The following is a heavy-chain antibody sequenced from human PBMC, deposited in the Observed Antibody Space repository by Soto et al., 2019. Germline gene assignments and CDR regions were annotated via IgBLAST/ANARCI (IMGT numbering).Heavy chain of an antibody. V-gene: IGHV1-3*01. D-gene: IGHD3-16*02. CDR2: LNAGNGDT. CDR1: GYTFTSYA. Sequence: ASVKVSCKASGYTFTSYAIHWVRQAPGQRLEWMGWLNAGNGDTKYSQKSQDRLTITRDTSASTAYMELSSLRSEDTAVYFCARDYDYIWGSYRVDYYYFGLNVWGQGTTVTVSS. CDR3: ARDYDYIWGSYRVDYYYFGLNV. J-gene: IGHJ6*02.